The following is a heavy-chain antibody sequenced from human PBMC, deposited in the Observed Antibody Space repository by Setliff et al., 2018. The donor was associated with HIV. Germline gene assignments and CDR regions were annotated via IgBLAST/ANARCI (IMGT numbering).Heavy chain of an antibody. CDR2: ISGYGNR. J-gene: IGHJ4*02. CDR1: GYTFNNYG. V-gene: IGHV1-18*01. CDR3: AREVGTPDYFDS. D-gene: IGHD1-26*01. Sequence: ASVKVSCKASGYTFNNYGVMWVRQAPGQGLEWMGWISGYGNRKYAQKFEGRLTVTTDTSTSTAYMELRTLRSDDTAVYFCAREVGTPDYFDSCGQGTLVTVS.